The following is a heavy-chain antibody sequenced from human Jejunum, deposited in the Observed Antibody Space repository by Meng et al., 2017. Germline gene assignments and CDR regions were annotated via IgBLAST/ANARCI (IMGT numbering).Heavy chain of an antibody. CDR1: GYDFSIYW. J-gene: IGHJ1*01. D-gene: IGHD3-22*01. V-gene: IGHV5-51*01. CDR3: ARQPRYYYDPTGAVEYFQH. CDR2: IYPGDSDT. Sequence: GESLKISCKASGYDFSIYWIGWVRQMPGKGLEWMGIIYPGDSDTRYSPSFQGQVTISADKSTSTAYLQWSSLKGSDTAKYYCARQPRYYYDPTGAVEYFQHWGQGTLVTVSS.